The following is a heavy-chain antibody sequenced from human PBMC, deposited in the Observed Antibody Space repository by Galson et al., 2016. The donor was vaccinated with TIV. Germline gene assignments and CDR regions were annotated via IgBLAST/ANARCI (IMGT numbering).Heavy chain of an antibody. Sequence: SLRLSCAASGFTVSSKYMSWVRQAPGKGLEWVSFISDTFRFIYYGDSVQGRFTISRDNAKNTLYLELNSLRAEDTAVYYCARVRTDYRGSHYMDVWGKGTTVTVSS. CDR3: ARVRTDYRGSHYMDV. J-gene: IGHJ6*03. D-gene: IGHD5-12*01. CDR2: ISDTFRFI. V-gene: IGHV3-21*01. CDR1: GFTVSSKY.